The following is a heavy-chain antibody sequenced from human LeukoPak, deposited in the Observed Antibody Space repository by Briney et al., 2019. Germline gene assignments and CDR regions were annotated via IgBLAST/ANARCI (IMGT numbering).Heavy chain of an antibody. CDR2: INPSGGST. J-gene: IGHJ5*02. CDR1: GGTFSSYA. CDR3: ARGVSSGWYASP. Sequence: ASVKVSCKASGGTFSSYAISWVRQAPGQGLEWMGIINPSGGSTSYAQKFQGRVTMTRDTSTSTVYMELSSLRSEDTAVYYCARGVSSGWYASPWGQGTLVTVSS. V-gene: IGHV1-46*01. D-gene: IGHD6-19*01.